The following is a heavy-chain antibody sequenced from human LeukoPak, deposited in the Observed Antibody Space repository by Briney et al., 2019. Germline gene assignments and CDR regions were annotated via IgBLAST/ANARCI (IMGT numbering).Heavy chain of an antibody. J-gene: IGHJ3*02. Sequence: SETLSLTCAVYGGYFSGTYWSWIRQPPGKGLEWIGEINHSGSTNYNPSLKSRVAMSVDTSKNHFSLKLSSVTAADTTVYYCATTTSILAFDIWGQGTMVTVSS. V-gene: IGHV4-34*10. D-gene: IGHD3-3*01. CDR3: ATTTSILAFDI. CDR2: INHSGST. CDR1: GGYFSGTY.